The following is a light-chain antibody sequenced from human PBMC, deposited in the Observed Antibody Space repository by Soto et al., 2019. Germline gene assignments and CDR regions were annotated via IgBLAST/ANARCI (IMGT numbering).Light chain of an antibody. V-gene: IGLV1-40*01. Sequence: QSVVTQPPSVSGAPGQRVTISCTGTSSNIGAGYDVHWYQHLPGTAPKLLIYGNTIRPSGVPDRFSGSKSGTSASLAITGLQAEDEADYYCSSFAGTNSVVFGTGTKLTVL. CDR2: GNT. J-gene: IGLJ1*01. CDR1: SSNIGAGYD. CDR3: SSFAGTNSVV.